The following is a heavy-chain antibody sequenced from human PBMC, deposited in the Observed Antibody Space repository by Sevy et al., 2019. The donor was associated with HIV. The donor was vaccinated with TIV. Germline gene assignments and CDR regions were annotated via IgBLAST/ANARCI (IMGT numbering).Heavy chain of an antibody. CDR3: TRGLAMADTPEYYFDY. Sequence: GGSLRLSCTTSGFTFDDYAMSWFLQAPGKGLEWVAFIARNSYEAYGGTTDYAASVKGRFIISRDDSKSIAYLQMNSLKAEDTAVYYCTRGLAMADTPEYYFDYWGQGTLVTVSS. J-gene: IGHJ4*02. V-gene: IGHV3-49*03. D-gene: IGHD2-15*01. CDR2: IARNSYEAYGGTT. CDR1: GFTFDDYA.